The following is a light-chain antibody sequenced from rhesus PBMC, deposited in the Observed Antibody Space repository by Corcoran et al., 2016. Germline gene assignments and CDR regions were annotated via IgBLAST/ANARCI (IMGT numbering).Light chain of an antibody. J-gene: IGKJ2*01. CDR1: QSIRSW. CDR2: KAS. Sequence: DIQMTQSPSSLSASVGDTVTITCRASQSIRSWLDWYQQKPGKAPKLLIYKASYLQSGVPSRFSGSGCGTDFTLTISRLQPEDFATYYCLQYNVSPYTFGQGTKVEIK. CDR3: LQYNVSPYT. V-gene: IGKV1-22*01.